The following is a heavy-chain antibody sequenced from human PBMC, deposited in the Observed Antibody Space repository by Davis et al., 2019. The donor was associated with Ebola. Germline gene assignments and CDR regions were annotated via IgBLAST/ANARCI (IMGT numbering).Heavy chain of an antibody. CDR3: ARGAQMARFDY. V-gene: IGHV4-34*01. CDR2: IYYSGST. Sequence: SETLSLTCAVYGGSFSGYYWSWIRQPPGKGLEWIGYIYYSGSTNYNPSLKSRVTISVDTSKNQFSLKLSSVTAADTAVYYCARGAQMARFDYWGQGTLVTVSS. D-gene: IGHD5-24*01. J-gene: IGHJ4*02. CDR1: GGSFSGYY.